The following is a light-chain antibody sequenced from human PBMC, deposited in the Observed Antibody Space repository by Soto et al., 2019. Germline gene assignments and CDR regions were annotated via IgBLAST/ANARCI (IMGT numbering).Light chain of an antibody. CDR2: RND. CDR3: AAWDDSLSAWV. Sequence: QSVLTQPPSASGTPGQRVTISCSGSSSNIGSNYVFWYQQLPGTAPKLLIYRNDQRPSGVPDRFSGSKSGSSASLAISGLRSDDERDYYCAAWDDSLSAWVFGGGTKLTVL. CDR1: SSNIGSNY. J-gene: IGLJ3*02. V-gene: IGLV1-47*01.